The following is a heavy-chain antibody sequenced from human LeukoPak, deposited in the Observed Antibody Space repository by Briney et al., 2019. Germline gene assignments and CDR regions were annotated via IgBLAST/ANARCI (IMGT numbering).Heavy chain of an antibody. CDR1: GFTFRSYW. V-gene: IGHV3-74*01. J-gene: IGHJ4*02. D-gene: IGHD6-19*01. CDR3: ARVRSGSYFDY. Sequence: GGSLRLSCAASGFTFRSYWMHWVRQDPGEGLVWVSLMNGDGSSTSYADSVKGRFTISRDNAENTLYLQMNRLRAEDTAVYYCARVRSGSYFDYWGQGTLVTVSS. CDR2: MNGDGSST.